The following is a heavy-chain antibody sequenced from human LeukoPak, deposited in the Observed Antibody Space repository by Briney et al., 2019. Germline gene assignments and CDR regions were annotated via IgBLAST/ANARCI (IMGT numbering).Heavy chain of an antibody. V-gene: IGHV1-69*13. CDR2: IIPIFGTA. D-gene: IGHD2-2*01. CDR3: ARADIVVVPAAIISAEPAAFDI. Sequence: SVKVSCKASGGTFSSYAISWVRQAPGQGLEWMGGIIPIFGTANYAQKFQGRVAITADESTSTAYMELSSLRSEDTAVYYCARADIVVVPAAIISAEPAAFDIWGQGTMVTVSS. J-gene: IGHJ3*02. CDR1: GGTFSSYA.